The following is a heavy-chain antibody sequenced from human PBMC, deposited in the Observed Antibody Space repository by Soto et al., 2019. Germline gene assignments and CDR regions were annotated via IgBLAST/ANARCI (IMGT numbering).Heavy chain of an antibody. D-gene: IGHD3-22*01. Sequence: SETLSLTCTVSGGSISSGGYYWSWIRQHPGKGLEWIGYIYYSGSTYYNPSLKSRVTISVDTSKNQFSLKLSSVTAADTAMYYCARDVYYYDSSGYGEYYYYGMDVWGQGTTVTVSS. J-gene: IGHJ6*02. CDR2: IYYSGST. CDR3: ARDVYYYDSSGYGEYYYYGMDV. V-gene: IGHV4-31*03. CDR1: GGSISSGGYY.